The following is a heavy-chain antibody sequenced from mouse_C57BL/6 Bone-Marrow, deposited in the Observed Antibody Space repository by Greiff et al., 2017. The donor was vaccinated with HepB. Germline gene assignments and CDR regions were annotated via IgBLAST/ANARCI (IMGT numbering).Heavy chain of an antibody. CDR3: ARPGAYYSNLYAMDY. D-gene: IGHD2-5*01. Sequence: EVQLQQSGPELVKPGASVKIPCKASGYTFTDYNMDWVKQSHGKSLEWIGDINPNNGGTIYNQKFKGKATLTVDKSSSTAYMELRSLTSEDTAVYYCARPGAYYSNLYAMDYWGQGTSVTVSS. CDR2: INPNNGGT. J-gene: IGHJ4*01. V-gene: IGHV1-18*01. CDR1: GYTFTDYN.